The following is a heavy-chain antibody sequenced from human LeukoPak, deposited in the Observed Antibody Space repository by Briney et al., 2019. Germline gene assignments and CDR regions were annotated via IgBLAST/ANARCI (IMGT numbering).Heavy chain of an antibody. CDR1: GYTLTELS. CDR2: FDPEDGET. CDR3: ASDIYGSQPSDY. Sequence: ASVTVSCKVSGYTLTELSMHWVRQAPGKGLEWMGGFDPEDGETIYAQKFQGRVTMTEDTSTDTAYMELSSLRSEDTAVYYCASDIYGSQPSDYWGQGTLVIVSS. J-gene: IGHJ4*02. D-gene: IGHD5-18*01. V-gene: IGHV1-24*01.